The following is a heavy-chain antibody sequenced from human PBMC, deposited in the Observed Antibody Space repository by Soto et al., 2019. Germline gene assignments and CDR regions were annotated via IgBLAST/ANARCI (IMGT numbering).Heavy chain of an antibody. CDR2: INPSGGST. CDR1: GYTFTSYY. CDR3: VRVYRPCLDHYYFEY. Sequence: ASVKVSCKASGYTFTSYYMHWVRQAPGQGLEWMGRINPSGGSTSYAQKFQGRVTMTRDTSTSTVYMELSSLRSEDTAVYSCVRVYRPCLDHYYFEYWGQGPMVLVS. D-gene: IGHD3-16*01. V-gene: IGHV1-46*03. J-gene: IGHJ4*02.